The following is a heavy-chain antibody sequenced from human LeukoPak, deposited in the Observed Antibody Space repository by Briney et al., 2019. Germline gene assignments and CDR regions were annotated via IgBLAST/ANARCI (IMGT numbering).Heavy chain of an antibody. Sequence: GGSLNLSCAPPGSTFSSYAMGGAGQAPEKGLDWVSHMSGSGGGTYYADSVKGRFTISRDNSKNTLYLQMNSLRAEDTAVYYCAKDSSGWYGGFVDYWGQGTLVTVSS. V-gene: IGHV3-23*01. D-gene: IGHD6-19*01. J-gene: IGHJ4*02. CDR3: AKDSSGWYGGFVDY. CDR2: MSGSGGGT. CDR1: GSTFSSYA.